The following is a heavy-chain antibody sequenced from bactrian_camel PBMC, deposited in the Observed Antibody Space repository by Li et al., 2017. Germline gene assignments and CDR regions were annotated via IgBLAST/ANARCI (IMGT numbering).Heavy chain of an antibody. Sequence: HVQLVESGGGSVQAGGSLRLSCSATGERYSSYCMGWFREAPGKEREGVAAIDTAGSTTYTYAVQGRFTISRDNAKNTLYLQLNSLKAEDTAMYFCARDDADWFYGSTWFARKYNYWGQGTQVTVS. D-gene: IGHD6*01. J-gene: IGHJ4*01. CDR3: ARDDADWFYGSTWFARKYNY. CDR2: IDTAGST. V-gene: IGHV3S1*01. CDR1: GERYSSYC.